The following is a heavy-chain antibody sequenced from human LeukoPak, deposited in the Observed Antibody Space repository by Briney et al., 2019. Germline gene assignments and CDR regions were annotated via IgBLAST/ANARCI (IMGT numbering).Heavy chain of an antibody. CDR1: GVSISTSTHY. CDR3: VRQGGWGGAASLIEF. D-gene: IGHD2-15*01. CDR2: MFYRGST. V-gene: IGHV4-39*01. J-gene: IGHJ4*02. Sequence: SETLSLTCTVSGVSISTSTHYWAWIRQPPGKGLEWIASMFYRGSTYYNASLRSRVTLSVDTSLNQFSLKLSSVTASDTATFYCVRQGGWGGAASLIEFWGQGTLVTVSS.